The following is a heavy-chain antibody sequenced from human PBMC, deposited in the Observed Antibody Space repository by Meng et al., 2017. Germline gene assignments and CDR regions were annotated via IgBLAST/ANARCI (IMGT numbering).Heavy chain of an antibody. D-gene: IGHD1-1*01. CDR3: ARDWRY. Sequence: VHVGVTCGALLPPGGSWRLSLAASGFTVSSNYMSWVRQAPGKGLEWVAVIYSGGSTYYADSVKGRFTISRDNSKNTLYLQMNSLRAEDTAVYYCARDWRYWGQGTLVTVSS. J-gene: IGHJ4*02. CDR1: GFTVSSNY. V-gene: IGHV3-53*02. CDR2: IYSGGST.